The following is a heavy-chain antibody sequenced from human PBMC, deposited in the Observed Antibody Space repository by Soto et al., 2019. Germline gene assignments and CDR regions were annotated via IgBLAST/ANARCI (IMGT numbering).Heavy chain of an antibody. CDR3: ARGYSYGYRRGGYFQH. D-gene: IGHD5-18*01. CDR1: GGSISSGDYY. J-gene: IGHJ1*01. CDR2: IYYSGST. Sequence: QVQLQESGPGLVKPSQTLSLTCTVSGGSISSGDYYWSWIRQPPGKGLEWIGYIYYSGSTYYNPSLKSRGTISVDTSKTQFSLKLSSVTAADTAVYYCARGYSYGYRRGGYFQHWGQGTLVTVSS. V-gene: IGHV4-30-4*01.